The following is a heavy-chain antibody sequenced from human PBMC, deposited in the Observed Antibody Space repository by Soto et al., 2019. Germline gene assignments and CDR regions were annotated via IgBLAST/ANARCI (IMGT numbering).Heavy chain of an antibody. CDR3: ARSGHLFDY. J-gene: IGHJ4*02. CDR2: INHSGNT. CDR1: GGSFSDYY. D-gene: IGHD3-10*01. V-gene: IGHV4-34*01. Sequence: QVQLQQGGAGLLKPSETLSLTCTVYGGSFSDYYWSWIRQPPGKGLEWIGEINHSGNTNYNPSLKSRVTMSVDTSKNQFSLRVSSVTAADTAVYYCARSGHLFDYWGQGTLVTVSS.